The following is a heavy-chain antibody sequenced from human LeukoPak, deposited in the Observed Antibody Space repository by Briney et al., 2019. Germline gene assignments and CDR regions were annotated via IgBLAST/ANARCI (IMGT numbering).Heavy chain of an antibody. V-gene: IGHV4-39*01. CDR3: ARPTLSGYYSGPFDI. J-gene: IGHJ3*02. D-gene: IGHD3-22*01. Sequence: SETLSLTCTVSGGSISSSTYYWGWIRQPPGKGLEWIGSIYYSGSTYYNPSLKSRVTISVDTSKNQFSLKLSSVTAADPAVYFCARPTLSGYYSGPFDIWGQGTIFTVSS. CDR2: IYYSGST. CDR1: GGSISSSTYY.